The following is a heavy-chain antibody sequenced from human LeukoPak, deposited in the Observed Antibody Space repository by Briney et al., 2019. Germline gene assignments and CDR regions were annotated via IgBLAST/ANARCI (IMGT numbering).Heavy chain of an antibody. J-gene: IGHJ4*02. CDR1: GGSISSHY. Sequence: PSETLSLTCTVSGGSISSHYWSWIRQPPGKGLEWIGYIYYSGSTNYNPSLKSRVTISVDTSKNQFSLKLSSVTAADTAVYYCARRGGHGGSFDYWGQGTLVTVSS. D-gene: IGHD4-23*01. CDR3: ARRGGHGGSFDY. V-gene: IGHV4-59*08. CDR2: IYYSGST.